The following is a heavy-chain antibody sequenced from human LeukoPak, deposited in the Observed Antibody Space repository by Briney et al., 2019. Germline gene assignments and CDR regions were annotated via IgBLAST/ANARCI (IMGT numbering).Heavy chain of an antibody. Sequence: GGSLRLSCAASGFTVSSNYMSWVRQAPGKGLGWVSVIYSGGSTYYADSVKGRFTISRDNSKNTLYLQMNSLRAEDTAVYYCARAAYCSSTSCYEPYFDYWGQGALVTVSS. V-gene: IGHV3-66*01. CDR2: IYSGGST. D-gene: IGHD2-2*01. CDR1: GFTVSSNY. CDR3: ARAAYCSSTSCYEPYFDY. J-gene: IGHJ4*02.